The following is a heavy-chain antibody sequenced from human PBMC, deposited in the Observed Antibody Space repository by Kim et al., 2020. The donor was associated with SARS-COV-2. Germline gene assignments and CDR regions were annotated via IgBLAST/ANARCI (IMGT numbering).Heavy chain of an antibody. Sequence: GGSLRLSCAASGFTLTTCSMNWVRQAPGKGLEWVSSISSSGSFIYYADSVKGRFTISRDIAKNSLHLQMDRLRAEDTAVYYCARYDSSTYSFAFDLWGRGTPVTVSS. CDR2: ISSSGSFI. V-gene: IGHV3-21*01. D-gene: IGHD3-22*01. CDR1: GFTLTTCS. CDR3: ARYDSSTYSFAFDL. J-gene: IGHJ2*01.